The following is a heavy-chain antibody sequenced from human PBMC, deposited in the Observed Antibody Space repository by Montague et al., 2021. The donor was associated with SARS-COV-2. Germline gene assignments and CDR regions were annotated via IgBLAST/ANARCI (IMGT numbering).Heavy chain of an antibody. CDR3: ARRGFDTSGYYSYFDY. CDR1: GYSFTKYW. Sequence: QSGAEVKKPGESLKISCNGSGYSFTKYWIGWVRQMPGKGLEWMGIIYPGDSDSRYSPSFQGHVTISADKSISTAYLQWSSLKASDTAMYYCARRGFDTSGYYSYFDYWGQGTLVTVSS. J-gene: IGHJ4*02. D-gene: IGHD3-22*01. V-gene: IGHV5-51*01. CDR2: IYPGDSDS.